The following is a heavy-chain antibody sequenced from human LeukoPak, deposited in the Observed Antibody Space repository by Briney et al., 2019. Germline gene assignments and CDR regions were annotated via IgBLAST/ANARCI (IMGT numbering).Heavy chain of an antibody. V-gene: IGHV3-66*01. D-gene: IGHD3-22*01. Sequence: PGGSLRLSCAASGLTVSSNYMSWVRQAPGKGLEWVSVIYSGGSTYYADSVKGRFTISRDNSKNTLYLQMNSLRAEDTAVYYCARGEADSSGYYMWGQGTLVTVSS. CDR3: ARGEADSSGYYM. CDR1: GLTVSSNY. J-gene: IGHJ4*02. CDR2: IYSGGST.